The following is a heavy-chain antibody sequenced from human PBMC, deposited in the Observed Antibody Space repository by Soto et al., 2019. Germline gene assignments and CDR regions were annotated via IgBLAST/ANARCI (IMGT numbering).Heavy chain of an antibody. CDR2: IRSKAYGGTT. V-gene: IGHV3-49*03. CDR1: GFTFGDYA. CDR3: TRGNYGSGSYRDY. D-gene: IGHD3-10*01. Sequence: GGSLRLSCTASGFTFGDYAMSWFRQAPGKGLEWVGFIRSKAYGGTTEYAASVKGRFTISRDDSKSIAYLQMNSLKTEDTAVHYCTRGNYGSGSYRDYWGQGTLVTVSS. J-gene: IGHJ4*02.